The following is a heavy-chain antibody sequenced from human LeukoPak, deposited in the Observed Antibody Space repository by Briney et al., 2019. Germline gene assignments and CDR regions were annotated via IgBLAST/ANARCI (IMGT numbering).Heavy chain of an antibody. CDR1: GFTFSSYA. CDR3: ARSRGSGWPFDY. CDR2: ISYDGSNK. Sequence: GGSLRLSCAASGFTFSSYAMHWVRQAPGKGLEWVAVISYDGSNKYYADSVKGRFTISRDNSKNTLYLQMNSLSAEDTAVYYCARSRGSGWPFDYWGQGTLVTVSS. D-gene: IGHD6-19*01. J-gene: IGHJ4*02. V-gene: IGHV3-30-3*01.